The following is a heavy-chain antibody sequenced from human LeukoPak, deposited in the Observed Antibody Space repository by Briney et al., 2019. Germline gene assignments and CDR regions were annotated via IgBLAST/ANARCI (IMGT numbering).Heavy chain of an antibody. D-gene: IGHD6-13*01. V-gene: IGHV1-8*02. CDR2: MNPNSGNT. J-gene: IGHJ3*02. Sequence: ASVKVSCKASGDTFIINDINWVRQATGQGLEWMGWMNPNSGNTGYAQKLQGRVTMTRNISITTAYMELTDLRSEDTAVYSCARVTAGGTWTFDIWGQGTTVTVSS. CDR3: ARVTAGGTWTFDI. CDR1: GDTFIIND.